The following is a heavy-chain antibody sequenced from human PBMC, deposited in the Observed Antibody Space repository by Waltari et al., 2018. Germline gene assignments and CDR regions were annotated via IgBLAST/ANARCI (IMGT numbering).Heavy chain of an antibody. CDR1: GDSVSSGPYF. CDR2: MFYSGTT. D-gene: IGHD1-26*01. V-gene: IGHV4-39*07. Sequence: QLQLQESGPRLVKPAETLSLTCTVSGDSVSSGPYFWAWIRQPPGKGLEWLGRMFYSGTTYHNSALKRRVTIAVDTSKNQVSLQLKSVTAADTAVYFCARDRSGTINSFDPWGRGTLVTVSS. J-gene: IGHJ5*02. CDR3: ARDRSGTINSFDP.